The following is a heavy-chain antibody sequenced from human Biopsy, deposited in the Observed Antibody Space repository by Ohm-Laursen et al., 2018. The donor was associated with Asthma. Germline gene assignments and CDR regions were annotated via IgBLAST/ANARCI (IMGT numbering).Heavy chain of an antibody. D-gene: IGHD3-9*01. Sequence: SLRLSCSAPGFTFSNYGMHWVRQAPGKGLDWVAVISFDGSNKNYTDSVKGRFTISRDKSKSTLYLQLSSLRAEDTAVYFCAREPIKATYFYGMDVWGQGTTVTVSS. CDR3: AREPIKATYFYGMDV. V-gene: IGHV3-30*03. J-gene: IGHJ6*02. CDR1: GFTFSNYG. CDR2: ISFDGSNK.